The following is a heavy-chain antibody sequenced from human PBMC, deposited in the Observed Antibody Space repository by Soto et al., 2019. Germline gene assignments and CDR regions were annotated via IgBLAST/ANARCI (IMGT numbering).Heavy chain of an antibody. CDR2: TYYRSKWYN. D-gene: IGHD6-19*01. Sequence: SDTLSLSCAISGDSVSSNSAAWNWIRQSPSRGLEWLGRTYYRSKWYNDYAVSVKSRITINPDTSKNQFSLQLNSVTPEDTAVYYCARDTIAVAGRGIFDYWGQGTLVTVSS. CDR1: GDSVSSNSAA. V-gene: IGHV6-1*01. J-gene: IGHJ4*02. CDR3: ARDTIAVAGRGIFDY.